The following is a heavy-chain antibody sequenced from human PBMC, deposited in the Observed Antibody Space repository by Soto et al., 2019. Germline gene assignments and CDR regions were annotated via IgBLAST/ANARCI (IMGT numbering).Heavy chain of an antibody. D-gene: IGHD6-13*01. CDR3: ARDLDPGIVAAGGFDY. CDR1: GFTFSNYG. Sequence: PGGSLRLSCAASGFTFSNYGMLWVRQAPGKGLEWVAIIWYDGSNKYYADSVKGRFTISRDNSKNTVYLQMNSLRAEDTAIYYCARDLDPGIVAAGGFDYWGQGTPVTVSS. J-gene: IGHJ4*02. V-gene: IGHV3-33*01. CDR2: IWYDGSNK.